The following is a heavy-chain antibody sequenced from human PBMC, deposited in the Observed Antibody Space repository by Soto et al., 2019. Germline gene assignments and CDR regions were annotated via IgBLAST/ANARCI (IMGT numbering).Heavy chain of an antibody. CDR1: GFTFDAYA. Sequence: EVQLVESGGGLVQPGRSLRLSCTASGFTFDAYALHWVRQAPGKGLEWVSGITWNSDRVDYADSVKGRFTVSRDNARNSLYLQMNSLRPEDTASYLCAKGLSTAAIDHWGQATLVTFSS. CDR3: AKGLSTAAIDH. CDR2: ITWNSDRV. D-gene: IGHD6-13*01. V-gene: IGHV3-9*01. J-gene: IGHJ4*02.